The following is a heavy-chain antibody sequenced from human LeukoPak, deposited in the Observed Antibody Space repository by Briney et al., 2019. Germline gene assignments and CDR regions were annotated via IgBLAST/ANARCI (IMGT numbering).Heavy chain of an antibody. CDR2: INHSGST. J-gene: IGHJ3*02. V-gene: IGHV4-34*01. D-gene: IGHD1-26*01. CDR3: ARLGSDAFDI. Sequence: SETLSLTCAVYGGSFSGYYWSWIRQPPGKGLEWIGEINHSGSTNYNPSLKSRVTISVDTSKNQFSLKLSSVTAADTAVYYCARLGSDAFDIWGQGTGITVSS. CDR1: GGSFSGYY.